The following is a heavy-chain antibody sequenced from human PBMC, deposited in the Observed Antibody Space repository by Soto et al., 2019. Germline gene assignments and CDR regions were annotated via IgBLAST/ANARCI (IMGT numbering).Heavy chain of an antibody. D-gene: IGHD4-17*01. J-gene: IGHJ4*02. CDR2: ISGSGDNT. CDR3: ANDPGPVTTFGY. Sequence: GGSLRLSCEASGFNFSSYAMSWVRQAPGKGLEWVSVISGSGDNTYYADSVKGRFTISRDNSKNTLYLQMNSLRAEDTAVYYCANDPGPVTTFGYWGQGTLVTVSS. V-gene: IGHV3-23*01. CDR1: GFNFSSYA.